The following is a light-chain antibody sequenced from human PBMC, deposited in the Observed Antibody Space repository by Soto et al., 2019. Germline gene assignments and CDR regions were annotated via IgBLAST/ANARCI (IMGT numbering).Light chain of an antibody. Sequence: EIVLTQSPATLSLSQGERATLSCRASQTVGSYLAWFRQTPGQAPRLLIYDTSIRATGIPARFSGSGSGADFTLTISSLEAEDFAVYYCQQYGSSITFGQRTRLEIK. V-gene: IGKV3-11*01. CDR1: QTVGSY. J-gene: IGKJ5*01. CDR2: DTS. CDR3: QQYGSSIT.